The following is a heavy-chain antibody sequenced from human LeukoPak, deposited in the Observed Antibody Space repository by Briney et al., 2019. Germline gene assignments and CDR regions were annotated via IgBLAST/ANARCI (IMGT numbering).Heavy chain of an antibody. Sequence: PGGSLRLSCAASGFTFSSYAMSWVRQAPGKGLEWVSAISGSGGSTYYADSVKGRFTISRDNSKNTLYLQMNSLRAEDTAVYHCAKNLLWQRLQSGMDVWGQGTTVTVSS. CDR1: GFTFSSYA. D-gene: IGHD6-25*01. V-gene: IGHV3-23*01. J-gene: IGHJ6*02. CDR2: ISGSGGST. CDR3: AKNLLWQRLQSGMDV.